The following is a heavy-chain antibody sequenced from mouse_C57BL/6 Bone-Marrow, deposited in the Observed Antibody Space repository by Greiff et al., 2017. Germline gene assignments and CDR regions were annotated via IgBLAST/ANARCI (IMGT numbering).Heavy chain of an antibody. V-gene: IGHV5-4*01. D-gene: IGHD2-3*01. CDR1: GFTFSSYA. CDR2: ISDGGSYT. J-gene: IGHJ1*03. Sequence: EVQVVESGGGLVKPGGSLKLSCAASGFTFSSYAMSWVRQTPEKRLEWVATISDGGSYTYYPDNVKGRFTITRDNAKNNLYLQMSHLKSEDTAMYYYARAWRWLPWYFDVWGTGTTVTVSS. CDR3: ARAWRWLPWYFDV.